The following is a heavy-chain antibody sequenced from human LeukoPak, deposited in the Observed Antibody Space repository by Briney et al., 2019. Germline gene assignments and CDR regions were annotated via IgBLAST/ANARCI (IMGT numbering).Heavy chain of an antibody. CDR3: ASDVDTAMVDY. J-gene: IGHJ4*02. V-gene: IGHV3-7*01. D-gene: IGHD5-18*01. CDR1: GFTFSNYW. CDR2: IKQDGSEK. Sequence: GGSLRLSCAASGFTFSNYWMSWVRQAPGKGLEWVANIKQDGSEKYYVDSVKGRFTISRDNAKNSLYLQMNSLRAEDTAVYYCASDVDTAMVDYWGQGTLVTVSS.